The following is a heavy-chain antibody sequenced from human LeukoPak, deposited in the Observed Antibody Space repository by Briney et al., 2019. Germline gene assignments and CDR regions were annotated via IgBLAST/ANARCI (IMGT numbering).Heavy chain of an antibody. CDR2: INPSGGST. D-gene: IGHD2-2*01. CDR3: ARGRYGYCSSTSCPDAFDI. J-gene: IGHJ3*02. V-gene: IGHV1-46*01. Sequence: ASVKVSCKASGYTFTSYSIHWVRQAPGQGLEWMGIINPSGGSTSYAQKFQGRVTMTRDTSTSTVYMELSSLRSEDTAVYYCARGRYGYCSSTSCPDAFDIWGQGTMVTVSS. CDR1: GYTFTSYS.